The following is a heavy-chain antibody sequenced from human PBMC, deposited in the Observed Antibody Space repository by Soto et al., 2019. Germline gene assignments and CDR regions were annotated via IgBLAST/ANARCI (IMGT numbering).Heavy chain of an antibody. CDR1: GYSFSDYD. CDR3: ARDNRYNWNDEGWFDP. CDR2: MNPNSGNT. J-gene: IGHJ5*02. V-gene: IGHV1-8*01. Sequence: ASVKVSCKASGYSFSDYDINWVRQATGQGPEWMGWMNPNSGNTGYAQKFQGRVTMTRNTSINTAYMELSSLGSEDTAVYYCARDNRYNWNDEGWFDPWGQGTMVTVSS. D-gene: IGHD1-20*01.